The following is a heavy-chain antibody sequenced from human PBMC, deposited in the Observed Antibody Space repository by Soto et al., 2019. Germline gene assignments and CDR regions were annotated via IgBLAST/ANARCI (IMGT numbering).Heavy chain of an antibody. CDR1: GFTFSSYD. CDR2: IGTAGDT. Sequence: GGSLRLSCAASGFTFSSYDMHWVRQATGKGLEWVSAIGTAGDTYYPGSVKGRFTISRENAKNSLYLQMNSLRAGDTAVYYCARAVQPGSYYYYMDVWGKGTTVTVSS. V-gene: IGHV3-13*01. D-gene: IGHD3-10*01. CDR3: ARAVQPGSYYYYMDV. J-gene: IGHJ6*03.